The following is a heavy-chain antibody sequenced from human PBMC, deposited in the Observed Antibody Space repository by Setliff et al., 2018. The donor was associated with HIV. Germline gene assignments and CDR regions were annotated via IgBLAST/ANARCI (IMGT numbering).Heavy chain of an antibody. J-gene: IGHJ5*02. V-gene: IGHV4-38-2*01. D-gene: IGHD2-21*02. CDR2: IFYTGTT. CDR3: ARHDCGGDCSINWFDP. Sequence: SETLSLTCAVSGYSIRVNFFWGWVRQPPGKGLEWIGSIFYTGTTYYNPSLKSRVTLSLDTSKNQFSLELTSVTAADTAVYYCARHDCGGDCSINWFDPWGQGTLVTVSS. CDR1: GYSIRVNFF.